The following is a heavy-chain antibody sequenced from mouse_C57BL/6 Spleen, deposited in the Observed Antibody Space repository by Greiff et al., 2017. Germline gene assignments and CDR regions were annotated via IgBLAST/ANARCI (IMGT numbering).Heavy chain of an antibody. CDR1: GYAFSSSW. CDR2: IYPGDGDT. J-gene: IGHJ2*01. CDR3: ASNYPFDY. V-gene: IGHV1-82*01. Sequence: QVQLKESGPELVKPGASVKISCKASGYAFSSSWMNWVKQRPGKGLEWIGRIYPGDGDTNYNGKFKGKATLTADKSSSTAYMQLSSLTSEDSTVYFCASNYPFDYWGQGTTLTVSS. D-gene: IGHD2-1*01.